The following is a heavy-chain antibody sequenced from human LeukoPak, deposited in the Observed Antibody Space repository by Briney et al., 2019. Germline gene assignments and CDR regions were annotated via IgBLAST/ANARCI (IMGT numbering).Heavy chain of an antibody. Sequence: GGSLRLSCAASGFTFSSYAMHWVRQAPGKGLEWVAVISYDGSNKYYADSVEGRFTISRDNSKNTLYLQMNSLRAEDTAVYYCARETVVVAATRLDYWGQGTLVTVSS. CDR3: ARETVVVAATRLDY. CDR1: GFTFSSYA. J-gene: IGHJ4*02. CDR2: ISYDGSNK. V-gene: IGHV3-30-3*01. D-gene: IGHD2-15*01.